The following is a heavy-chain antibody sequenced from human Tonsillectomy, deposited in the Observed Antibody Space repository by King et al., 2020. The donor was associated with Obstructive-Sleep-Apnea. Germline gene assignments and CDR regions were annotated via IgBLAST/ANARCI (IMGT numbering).Heavy chain of an antibody. CDR3: ASLPMVRGVIAPSIDY. CDR2: INHSGST. Sequence: VQLQQWGAGLLKPSETLSLTCAVYGGSFSGYYWSWIRQPPGKGLEWFGEINHSGSTNYNPSLKSRVTISVDTSKNQFSLKLSSVTAADTAVYYCASLPMVRGVIAPSIDYWGQGTLVTVSA. J-gene: IGHJ4*02. V-gene: IGHV4-34*01. CDR1: GGSFSGYY. D-gene: IGHD3-10*01.